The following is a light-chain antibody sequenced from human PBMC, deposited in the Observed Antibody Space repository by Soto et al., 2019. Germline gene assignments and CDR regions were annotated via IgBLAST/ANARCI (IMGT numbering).Light chain of an antibody. CDR3: QQYNFWPPLT. V-gene: IGKV3-15*01. Sequence: EKVMTQSPATLSVSPGERATLSCRASQSVNSNLAWYRQKPGQAPRLLISDASTRDTGVPARFSGSGSGTEFTLTISSLQSEDSGIYYCQQYNFWPPLTFGGGTKVEIK. J-gene: IGKJ4*01. CDR1: QSVNSN. CDR2: DAS.